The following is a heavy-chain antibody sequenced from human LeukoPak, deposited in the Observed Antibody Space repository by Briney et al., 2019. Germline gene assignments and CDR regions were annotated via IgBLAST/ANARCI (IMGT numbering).Heavy chain of an antibody. J-gene: IGHJ3*02. Sequence: GGSLRLSCAASGFTFSSYGMHWVRQAPGKGLEWVAVISYDGSNKYYADSVKGRFTISRDNSKSTLYLQMNSLRAEDTAVYYCAKDITQITMVPKGAFDIWGQGTMVTVSS. D-gene: IGHD3-10*01. CDR1: GFTFSSYG. V-gene: IGHV3-30*18. CDR3: AKDITQITMVPKGAFDI. CDR2: ISYDGSNK.